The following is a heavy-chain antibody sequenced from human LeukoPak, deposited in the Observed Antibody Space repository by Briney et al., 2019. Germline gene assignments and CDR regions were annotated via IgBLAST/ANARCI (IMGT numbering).Heavy chain of an antibody. V-gene: IGHV3-66*02. CDR2: IYSGGST. CDR1: GFTVSSNY. CDR3: ARDLATINYDFWSGYYRNAFDI. Sequence: GGSLRLSCAASGFTVSSNYMSWVRQAPGKGLEWVSVIYSGGSTYYADSVKGRFTISRDNSKNTLYLQMNSLRAEDTAVYYCARDLATINYDFWSGYYRNAFDIWGQGTMVTVSS. D-gene: IGHD3-3*01. J-gene: IGHJ3*02.